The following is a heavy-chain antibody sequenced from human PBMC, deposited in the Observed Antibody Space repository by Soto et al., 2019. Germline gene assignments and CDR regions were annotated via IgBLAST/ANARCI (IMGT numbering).Heavy chain of an antibody. CDR3: ARGGVNNYYYYMDV. V-gene: IGHV3-21*01. J-gene: IGHJ6*03. CDR1: GFTFSSYS. Sequence: GGSLRLSCAASGFTFSSYSMNWVRQAPGKGLEWVSSISSSSSYIYYADSVKGRFTISRDNAKNSLYLQMNSLRDEDTAVYYCARGGVNNYYYYMDVWGKGTTVTVSS. D-gene: IGHD1-26*01. CDR2: ISSSSSYI.